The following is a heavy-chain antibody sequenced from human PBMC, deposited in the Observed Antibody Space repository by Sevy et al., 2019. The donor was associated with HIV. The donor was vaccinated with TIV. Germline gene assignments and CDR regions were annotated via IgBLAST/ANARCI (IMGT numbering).Heavy chain of an antibody. Sequence: ASVKVSCKASGYTFTSYGISWVRQAPGQGLEWMGWISAYNGNTNYAQKLQGRVTMTTDTSTSTAYMELRSLRSDETAVYYCARVREDIVVVPAAIRNYYYGMDVWGQGTTVTVSS. CDR3: ARVREDIVVVPAAIRNYYYGMDV. CDR1: GYTFTSYG. V-gene: IGHV1-18*01. J-gene: IGHJ6*02. CDR2: ISAYNGNT. D-gene: IGHD2-2*02.